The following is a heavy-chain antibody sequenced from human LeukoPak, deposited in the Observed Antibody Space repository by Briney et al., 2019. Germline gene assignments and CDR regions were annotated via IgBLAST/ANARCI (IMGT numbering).Heavy chain of an antibody. V-gene: IGHV3-23*01. CDR1: GFTFSNYA. Sequence: PGGSLRLSCAASGFTFSNYAMSWVRQAPGKGLEWVSGISGSGAFTYYADSVKGRFTISRDNSKNTLYLQMNSLRVEDTAVYYCAKGLPYSGYEYWFDPWGLGTLVTVSS. CDR3: AKGLPYSGYEYWFDP. J-gene: IGHJ5*02. CDR2: ISGSGAFT. D-gene: IGHD5-12*01.